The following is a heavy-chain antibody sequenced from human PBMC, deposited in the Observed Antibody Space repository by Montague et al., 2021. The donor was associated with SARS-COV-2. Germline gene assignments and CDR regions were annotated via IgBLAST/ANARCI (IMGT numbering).Heavy chain of an antibody. D-gene: IGHD6-13*01. CDR3: ARIFLVELHGIALYYFDY. CDR1: GFTFGDYY. CDR2: ISSGSHYT. J-gene: IGHJ4*02. Sequence: SLRLSCAASGFTFGDYYMTWVRQAPGKGLEWISDISSGSHYTNYXDSVRGRFTISRDDAKKSLYLDMDSLRAEDTAVYYCARIFLVELHGIALYYFDYWGQGALVTVSS. V-gene: IGHV3-11*03.